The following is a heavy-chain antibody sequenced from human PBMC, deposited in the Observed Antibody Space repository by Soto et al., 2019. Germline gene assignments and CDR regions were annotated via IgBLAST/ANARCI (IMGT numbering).Heavy chain of an antibody. J-gene: IGHJ4*02. CDR1: VGSISSGDYY. CDR3: ARAHYTYDFWSGYPYYFDY. V-gene: IGHV4-30-4*01. CDR2: IYYSGST. D-gene: IGHD3-3*01. Sequence: PSETLSLTCTVFVGSISSGDYYWSWIRQPPGKGLEWIGYIYYSGSTYYNPSLKSRVTISVDTSKNQFSLKLSSVTAADTAVYYCARAHYTYDFWSGYPYYFDYWGQGTLVTVSS.